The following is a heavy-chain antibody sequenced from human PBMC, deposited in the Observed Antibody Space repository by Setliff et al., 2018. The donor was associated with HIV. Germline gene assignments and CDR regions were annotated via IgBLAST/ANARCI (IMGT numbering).Heavy chain of an antibody. CDR3: VRDPTLDILTGPYFDY. D-gene: IGHD3-9*01. CDR1: GFSFSSYW. V-gene: IGHV3-74*01. CDR2: MNSDGSTT. Sequence: GGSLRLSCAASGFSFSSYWMHWARQAPGKGLVWVSRMNSDGSTTTYADSVKGRFTISRDNAKNTLYLQMNSLRAEDTAVYYCVRDPTLDILTGPYFDYWGQGTLVTVSS. J-gene: IGHJ4*02.